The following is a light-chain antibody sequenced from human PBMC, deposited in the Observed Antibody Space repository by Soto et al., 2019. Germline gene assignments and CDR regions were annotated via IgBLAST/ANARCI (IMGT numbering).Light chain of an antibody. J-gene: IGKJ2*01. CDR3: QQYNNWPPYT. CDR2: GAS. V-gene: IGKV3-15*01. Sequence: EVVMTQSPATLSVSPGERATLSCRASQSVSSNLAWYQQKPGQAPRLLIYGASTRATGIPAKFSGSGSGTEFTLTISSLQSDDSALYYCQQYNNWPPYTFGQGTKLEIK. CDR1: QSVSSN.